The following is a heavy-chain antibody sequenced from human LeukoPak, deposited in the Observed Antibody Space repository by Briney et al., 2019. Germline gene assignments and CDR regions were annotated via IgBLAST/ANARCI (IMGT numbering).Heavy chain of an antibody. CDR3: AKDKSTSCPECGFDP. V-gene: IGHV3-30-3*01. J-gene: IGHJ5*02. D-gene: IGHD2-2*01. CDR2: ISYDGSNK. CDR1: GFTFSSYA. Sequence: GGSLRLSCAASGFTFSSYAMHWVRQAPGKGLEWVAVISYDGSNKYYADSVKGRFTISRDNSKNTLYLQMNSLRAEDTAVYYCAKDKSTSCPECGFDPWGQGTLVTVSS.